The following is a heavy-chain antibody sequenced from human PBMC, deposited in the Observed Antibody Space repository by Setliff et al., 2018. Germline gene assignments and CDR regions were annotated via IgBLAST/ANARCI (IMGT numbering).Heavy chain of an antibody. Sequence: SETLSLTCTVSGGSMGSYYWTWIRQSAGKGLEWIGRVYTTGSTAFNPSLNSRVTMSLDKSKNQFSLKLYSVTAADTAVCFCARGVAAAGPFDYWGQGTLVTVSS. V-gene: IGHV4-4*07. CDR3: ARGVAAAGPFDY. D-gene: IGHD6-13*01. CDR2: VYTTGST. CDR1: GGSMGSYY. J-gene: IGHJ4*02.